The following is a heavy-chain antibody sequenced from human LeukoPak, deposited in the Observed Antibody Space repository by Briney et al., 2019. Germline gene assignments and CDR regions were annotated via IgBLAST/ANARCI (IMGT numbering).Heavy chain of an antibody. Sequence: ASVKVSCKASGGTFSSYAISWVRQAPGQGLEWMGGIIPIFGTANYAQKFQGRVTITADKSTSTAYMELSSLRSEDTAVYYCARARGSGSYYMDWFDPWGQGTLVTVSS. J-gene: IGHJ5*02. V-gene: IGHV1-69*06. CDR1: GGTFSSYA. CDR2: IIPIFGTA. CDR3: ARARGSGSYYMDWFDP. D-gene: IGHD3-10*01.